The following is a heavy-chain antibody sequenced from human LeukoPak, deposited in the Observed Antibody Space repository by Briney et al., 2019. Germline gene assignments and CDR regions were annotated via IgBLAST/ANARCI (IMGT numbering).Heavy chain of an antibody. D-gene: IGHD4-17*01. CDR2: IDPSSTYI. CDR3: TRGSYGDYEY. J-gene: IGHJ4*02. CDR1: RFTFSSYT. Sequence: GGSLRLSCSASRFTFSSYTMNWVRQAPGKGLEWVSSIDPSSTYIYYADSVKGRVTISRDNAQNSLYLQINSLRAEDTAVYYCTRGSYGDYEYWGQGTLVTVSS. V-gene: IGHV3-21*01.